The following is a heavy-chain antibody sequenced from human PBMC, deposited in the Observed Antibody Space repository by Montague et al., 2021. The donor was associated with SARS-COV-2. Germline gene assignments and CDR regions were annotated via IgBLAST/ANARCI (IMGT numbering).Heavy chain of an antibody. CDR1: GGSISSGGYY. CDR2: IYYSGST. D-gene: IGHD2-15*01. Sequence: TLSLTCTVSGGSISSGGYYWSWIRQHPGKGLEWIGYIYYSGSTYYNPSLKSRVTISVDTSKNQFSLKLSSVTAADTAVYYCARVLGGYCSGGSCYRGWYFDIWGRGTLVTVSS. J-gene: IGHJ2*01. CDR3: ARVLGGYCSGGSCYRGWYFDI. V-gene: IGHV4-31*03.